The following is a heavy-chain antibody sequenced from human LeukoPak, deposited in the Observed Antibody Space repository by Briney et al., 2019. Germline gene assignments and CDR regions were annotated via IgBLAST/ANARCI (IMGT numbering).Heavy chain of an antibody. D-gene: IGHD3-3*01. Sequence: GGSLRLSCVASGFTVSNKYMSWVRQAPGKGLEWVSVIYSGGSAYYSDSVQGRFTISRDNSKNTLYLQMNSLRAEDTAVYYCARYYPIFGPNYYYGMDVWGQGTTVTVSS. CDR1: GFTVSNKY. CDR3: ARYYPIFGPNYYYGMDV. J-gene: IGHJ6*02. CDR2: IYSGGSA. V-gene: IGHV3-66*01.